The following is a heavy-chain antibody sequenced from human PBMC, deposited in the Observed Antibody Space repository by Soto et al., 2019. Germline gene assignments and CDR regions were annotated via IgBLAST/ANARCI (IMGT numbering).Heavy chain of an antibody. D-gene: IGHD4-4*01. CDR2: IYYSGST. CDR1: GGSISSGDYY. Sequence: PSETLSLTCTVSGGSISSGDYYWSWIRQPPGKGLEWIGYIYYSGSTNYNPSLKSRVTISVDTSKNQFSLKLSSVTAADTAVYYCARFPTVTTLNWFDPWGQGTLVTVSS. V-gene: IGHV4-30-4*01. J-gene: IGHJ5*02. CDR3: ARFPTVTTLNWFDP.